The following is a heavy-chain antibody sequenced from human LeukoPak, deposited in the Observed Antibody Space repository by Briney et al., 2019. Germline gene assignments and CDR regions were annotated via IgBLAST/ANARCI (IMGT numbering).Heavy chain of an antibody. J-gene: IGHJ3*02. V-gene: IGHV3-21*04. CDR1: GFTFSSYS. CDR2: ISSSSSYI. D-gene: IGHD3-9*01. CDR3: ARGDYDILTGYGDAFDI. Sequence: GGSLRLSCAASGFTFSSYSMNWVRQAPGKGLEWVSSISSSSSYIYYADSVKGRFTISRDNAKNSLYLQMNSLRAEDTAVYYCARGDYDILTGYGDAFDIWGQGTMVTVSS.